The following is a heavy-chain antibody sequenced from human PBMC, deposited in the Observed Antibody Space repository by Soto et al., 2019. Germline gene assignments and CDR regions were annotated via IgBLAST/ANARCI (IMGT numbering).Heavy chain of an antibody. CDR3: ARWSVPMIVVVSDAFDI. V-gene: IGHV4-4*02. D-gene: IGHD3-22*01. CDR1: GGSISSSNW. Sequence: QVQLQESGPGLVKPSGTLSLTCAVSGGSISSSNWWSWVRQPPGKGLEWIGEIYHIGSTNYNPSLKSRVTISVDKSTNRFSLKLSSVTAADTAVYYCARWSVPMIVVVSDAFDIWGQGTMVTVSS. J-gene: IGHJ3*02. CDR2: IYHIGST.